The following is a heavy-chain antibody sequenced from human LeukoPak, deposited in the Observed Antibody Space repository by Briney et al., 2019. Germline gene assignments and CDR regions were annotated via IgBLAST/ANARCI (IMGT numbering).Heavy chain of an antibody. V-gene: IGHV4-39*01. Sequence: ASETLSLTCTVSGGSISSTTYYWAWIRQPPGMGLEWIGSVYYGETTYYNPPLESRVTISVDTSKNQFSLRLNSVTAADTAVYYCARHEASYFYYYMDVWGAGTTVIVSS. J-gene: IGHJ6*03. CDR2: VYYGETT. CDR3: ARHEASYFYYYMDV. CDR1: GGSISSTTYY.